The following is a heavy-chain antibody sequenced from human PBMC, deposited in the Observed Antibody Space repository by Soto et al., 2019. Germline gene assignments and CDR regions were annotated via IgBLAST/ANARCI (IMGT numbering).Heavy chain of an antibody. D-gene: IGHD3-10*01. Sequence: GGSLRLSCAASGFTFSSYWMSWVRQAPGKGLEWVAVISYDGSNKYYADSVKGRFTISRDNSKNTLYLQMNSLRAEDTAVYYCARRYYYGSGSYYPGDYYYGMDVWGQGTTVTVSS. CDR1: GFTFSSYW. J-gene: IGHJ6*02. CDR2: ISYDGSNK. CDR3: ARRYYYGSGSYYPGDYYYGMDV. V-gene: IGHV3-30-3*01.